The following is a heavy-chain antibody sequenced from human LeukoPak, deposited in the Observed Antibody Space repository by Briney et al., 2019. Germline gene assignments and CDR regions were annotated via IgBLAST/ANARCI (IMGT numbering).Heavy chain of an antibody. CDR3: AKVSDRDSSGYYWGFEY. J-gene: IGHJ4*02. CDR1: GGSISGYY. Sequence: SETLSLTCTASGGSISGYYWSWIRQPPGKGLECIGYIYYSGSTNYNHSLKSRVTISVDTSRNQFSLKLTSVTAADTAVYYCAKVSDRDSSGYYWGFEYWGQGTLVTVSS. V-gene: IGHV4-59*08. CDR2: IYYSGST. D-gene: IGHD3-22*01.